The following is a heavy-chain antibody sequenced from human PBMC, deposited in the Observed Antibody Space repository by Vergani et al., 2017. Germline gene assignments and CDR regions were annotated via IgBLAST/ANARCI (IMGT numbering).Heavy chain of an antibody. V-gene: IGHV3-30-3*01. CDR2: ISYDGSNK. CDR1: GFTFSSYA. CDR3: ARVGCSGCSSYSGWYDP. Sequence: QVQLVESGGGVVQPGRSLRLSCAASGFTFSSYAMHWVRQAPGKGLEWVAVISYDGSNKYYADSVKGRFTISRDNSKNTLYLQMNSLRAEDTAVYYCARVGCSGCSSYSGWYDPWDQRTLVTVSS. D-gene: IGHD2-15*01. J-gene: IGHJ5*02.